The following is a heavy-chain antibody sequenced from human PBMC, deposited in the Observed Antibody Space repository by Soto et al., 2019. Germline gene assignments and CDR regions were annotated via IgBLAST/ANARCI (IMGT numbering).Heavy chain of an antibody. Sequence: QLQQWGAGLLKPSETLSLTCVVSGGSFSTYYYNWIRQSPGKGLEWIGEINHSGSNNYSPSLKSLVNKSLDTSKNQFPLKQTSVTAADTAVYYCARVGSNVWQVAFDIWGQGTMVTVSS. CDR2: INHSGSN. V-gene: IGHV4-34*01. D-gene: IGHD1-26*01. CDR1: GGSFSTYY. CDR3: ARVGSNVWQVAFDI. J-gene: IGHJ3*02.